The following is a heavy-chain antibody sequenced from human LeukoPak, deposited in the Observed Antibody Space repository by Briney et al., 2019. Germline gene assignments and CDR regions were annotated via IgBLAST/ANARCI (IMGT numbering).Heavy chain of an antibody. CDR2: IRSDGSIK. J-gene: IGHJ4*02. CDR3: AKDVPAAYFDY. Sequence: GGSLRLSCAASGLTFDNYGMHWVRQAPGKGLEWVAFIRSDGSIKYYADSVKGRFTISRDISKNTLYLQVNSLRAEDTAVYFCAKDVPAAYFDYWGQGTLVTVSS. CDR1: GLTFDNYG. V-gene: IGHV3-30*02. D-gene: IGHD2-2*01.